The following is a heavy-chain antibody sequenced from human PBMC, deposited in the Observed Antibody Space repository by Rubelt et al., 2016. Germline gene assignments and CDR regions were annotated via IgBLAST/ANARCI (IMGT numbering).Heavy chain of an antibody. Sequence: VRQPPGKGLEWIGEINHSGSTNFNPSLKSRVTISVDTSKNQFSLKLSSVTAADTAVYYCARGRLGYGMDVWGQGTTVTVSS. V-gene: IGHV4-34*01. D-gene: IGHD3-16*01. J-gene: IGHJ6*02. CDR3: ARGRLGYGMDV. CDR2: INHSGST.